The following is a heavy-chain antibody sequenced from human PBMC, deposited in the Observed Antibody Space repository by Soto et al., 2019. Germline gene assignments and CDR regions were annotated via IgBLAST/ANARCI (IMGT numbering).Heavy chain of an antibody. Sequence: QVHLQESGPGLVKPWGTLSLTCAVSGVSVTAGNLWSWVRQSPVKGLEWIGEVFPDGSTNYNPSLKSRVTISLDKSQNHFSLILTSVTAADTALYYCARVLSGNKEWFDPWGQGTLVPVSS. CDR1: GVSVTAGNL. CDR3: ARVLSGNKEWFDP. J-gene: IGHJ5*02. D-gene: IGHD3-10*01. CDR2: VFPDGST. V-gene: IGHV4-4*02.